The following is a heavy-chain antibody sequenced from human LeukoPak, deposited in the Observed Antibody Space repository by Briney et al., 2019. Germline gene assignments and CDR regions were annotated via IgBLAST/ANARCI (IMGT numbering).Heavy chain of an antibody. CDR3: ARDAGYSSGWDY. Sequence: SVKVSCKGSGGTFSSYATTGVRHAPGQGLEWMGRIIPIFGTANYAQKFQGRVTITTDESTSTAYMELSSLRSEDTAVYYCARDAGYSSGWDYWGQGTLVTVSS. CDR2: IIPIFGTA. D-gene: IGHD6-19*01. V-gene: IGHV1-69*05. CDR1: GGTFSSYA. J-gene: IGHJ4*02.